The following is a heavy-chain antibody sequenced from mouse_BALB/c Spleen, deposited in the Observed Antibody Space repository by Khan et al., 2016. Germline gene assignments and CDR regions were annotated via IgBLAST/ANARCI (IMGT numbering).Heavy chain of an antibody. CDR3: ARTARIKY. Sequence: EVQLQESGPGLVKPSQSLSLTCTVTGYSITSGYGWHWIRQFPVNKLEWMGHISYSGSTNYNPSLNSRISITRDTSKNQFFLQLNSVTTEDAATYYCARTARIKYWGQGTALTVSS. CDR2: ISYSGST. J-gene: IGHJ2*01. V-gene: IGHV3-1*02. D-gene: IGHD1-2*01. CDR1: GYSITSGYG.